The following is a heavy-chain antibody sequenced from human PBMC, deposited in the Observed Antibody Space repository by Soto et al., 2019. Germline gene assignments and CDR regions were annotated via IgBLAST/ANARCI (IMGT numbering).Heavy chain of an antibody. CDR1: GFTVSSHY. CDR2: IQSGGST. CDR3: SRDDVYCSGGSCYGVHMDV. Sequence: EVQLVESGGDLVQPGGSLRLSCAASGFTVSSHYMNWVRQAPGKGLEWVSLIQSGGSTFYADSVKGRFTISRDNSKNTLFRQMNSLRVEDTAKYYCSRDDVYCSGGSCYGVHMDVWGRGTTVTVSS. V-gene: IGHV3-66*01. D-gene: IGHD2-15*01. J-gene: IGHJ6*03.